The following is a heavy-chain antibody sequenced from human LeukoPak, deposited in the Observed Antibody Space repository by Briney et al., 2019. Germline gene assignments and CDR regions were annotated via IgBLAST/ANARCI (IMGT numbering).Heavy chain of an antibody. CDR2: IYYSGST. V-gene: IGHV4-39*01. CDR1: GGSINSSSYY. J-gene: IGHJ4*02. Sequence: SETLSLTCTVSGGSINSSSYYWGWIRQPPGKGLEWIGSIYYSGSTFYNPSLKSRLSISVDTSKNQFSLKLTSVTAADTAVYYCARRAQRSSGSYYGYWGQGTLVTVSS. D-gene: IGHD1-26*01. CDR3: ARRAQRSSGSYYGY.